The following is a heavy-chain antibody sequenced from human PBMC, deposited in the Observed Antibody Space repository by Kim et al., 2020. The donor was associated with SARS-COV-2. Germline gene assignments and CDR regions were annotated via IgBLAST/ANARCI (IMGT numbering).Heavy chain of an antibody. D-gene: IGHD4-4*01. Sequence: KTKNSQNFQGRVTITRDTSAKPAYMELSSLTSEDTAVYYCARDMNPTVYDYWGQGTLVTVSS. CDR2: KT. J-gene: IGHJ4*02. CDR3: ARDMNPTVYDY. V-gene: IGHV1-3*01.